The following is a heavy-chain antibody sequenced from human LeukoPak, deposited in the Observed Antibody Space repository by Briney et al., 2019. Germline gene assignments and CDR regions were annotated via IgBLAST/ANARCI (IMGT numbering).Heavy chain of an antibody. CDR3: AREMTVTHDAFDI. J-gene: IGHJ3*02. D-gene: IGHD4-11*01. CDR1: GGASTEHA. V-gene: IGHV1-69*04. CDR2: IIPILGKT. Sequence: GASVKVSCKASGGASTEHAITWLRQAPGQGLEWMGRIIPILGKTYYAHNFRGRVTITADKSSRTAYMELSSLRSDDTAVFYCAREMTVTHDAFDIWGQGALVTVSS.